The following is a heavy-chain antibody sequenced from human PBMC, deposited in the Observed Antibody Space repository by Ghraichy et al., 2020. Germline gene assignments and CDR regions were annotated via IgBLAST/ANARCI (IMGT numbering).Heavy chain of an antibody. CDR3: TRDVWWP. V-gene: IGHV3-21*01. CDR2: ISSTSDYI. CDR1: GFNFNKYT. Sequence: GESLNISCAASGFNFNKYTMTWVRQAPGKGLEWVSSISSTSDYIFYADSVKGRFTISRDNAKNSLYLQMNSLRVEDTALYYCTRDVWWPWGQGTQVTVSS. D-gene: IGHD2-15*01. J-gene: IGHJ4*02.